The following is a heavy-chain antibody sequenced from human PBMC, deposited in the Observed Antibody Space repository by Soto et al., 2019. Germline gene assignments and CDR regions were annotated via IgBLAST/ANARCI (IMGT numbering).Heavy chain of an antibody. J-gene: IGHJ3*02. CDR1: GFNPSNYA. CDR3: AKPGAYGGDSRHDAFDI. D-gene: IGHD2-21*02. V-gene: IGHV3-23*01. Sequence: EVQLLESGGGLVQPGGSLRLSCAASGFNPSNYAMNWVRQAPGKGLEWVSAISGSGSNTYYADSVKGRFAISRDNSKYTLYLQRDSLRAADTAVYYCAKPGAYGGDSRHDAFDIWGQGTMLTVS. CDR2: ISGSGSNT.